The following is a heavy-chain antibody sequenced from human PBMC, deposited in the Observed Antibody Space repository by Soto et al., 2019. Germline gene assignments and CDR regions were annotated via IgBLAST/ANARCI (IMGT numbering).Heavy chain of an antibody. J-gene: IGHJ3*02. CDR1: GDSIRSYY. V-gene: IGHV4-4*07. CDR3: ARDQGSYNSGAQDI. D-gene: IGHD6-19*01. Sequence: SETLSLTCTVFGDSIRSYYWSWIRQPAGKALEWIGRINTSGNTSYRPSLNSRVTMTVDTSKNQFSLKLSSVTAADTDVYYCARDQGSYNSGAQDIWGQGTTVTVSS. CDR2: INTSGNT.